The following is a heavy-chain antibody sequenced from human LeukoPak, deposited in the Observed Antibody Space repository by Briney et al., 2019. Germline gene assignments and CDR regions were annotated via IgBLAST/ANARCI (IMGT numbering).Heavy chain of an antibody. CDR3: AKAPRIAVAGTDYFDY. CDR2: ITGSGGST. V-gene: IGHV3-23*01. Sequence: GGSLRLSCAASGFTFSNYGLSWVRQAPGKGLEWVSGITGSGGSTYYADSVKGRFTISRDNSKNTLYLQMNSLRAEDTAVYYCAKAPRIAVAGTDYFDYWGQGTLVTVSS. CDR1: GFTFSNYG. J-gene: IGHJ4*02. D-gene: IGHD6-19*01.